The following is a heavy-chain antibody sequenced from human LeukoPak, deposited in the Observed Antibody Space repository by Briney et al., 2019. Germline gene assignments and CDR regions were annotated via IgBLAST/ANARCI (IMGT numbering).Heavy chain of an antibody. D-gene: IGHD3-10*01. J-gene: IGHJ4*02. CDR2: IIPILDIP. Sequence: ASVKVSCKASGGTFSNYPISWVRQAPGQGLAWMGRIIPILDIPNYARNFQARVTITADKSTSTAYLELSSLRSEDTAIYYCVRAGEYYSDSGSFYNPLAYWGQGTLVTVSS. V-gene: IGHV1-69*04. CDR1: GGTFSNYP. CDR3: VRAGEYYSDSGSFYNPLAY.